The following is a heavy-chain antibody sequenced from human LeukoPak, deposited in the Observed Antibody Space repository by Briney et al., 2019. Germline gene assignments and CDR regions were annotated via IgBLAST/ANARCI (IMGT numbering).Heavy chain of an antibody. J-gene: IGHJ4*02. V-gene: IGHV3-30*18. CDR2: ISYDGSNK. CDR1: GFTFSSYG. Sequence: GGSLRLSCAASGFTFSSYGMHWVRQAPGKGLEWVAVISYDGSNKYYADSVKGRFTISRDNSKNTLYLQMNSLRAEDTAVYYCANCYYGSGSVGFDYWGQGTLVTVSS. CDR3: ANCYYGSGSVGFDY. D-gene: IGHD3-10*01.